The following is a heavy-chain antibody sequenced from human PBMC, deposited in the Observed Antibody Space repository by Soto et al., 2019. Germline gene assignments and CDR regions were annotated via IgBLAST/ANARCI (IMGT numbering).Heavy chain of an antibody. CDR2: INYRGTT. J-gene: IGHJ4*02. CDR3: SRNSPGAAPY. CDR1: GGPIINGDSY. Sequence: SETLSLTCTVSGGPIINGDSYLNWIRQHPEKGLEWMGYINYRGTTNYNPALKSRILISIDTSKNQFSLRLTSVTAADTAVYYCSRNSPGAAPYRGQGTLVTVSS. V-gene: IGHV4-31*03. D-gene: IGHD1-26*01.